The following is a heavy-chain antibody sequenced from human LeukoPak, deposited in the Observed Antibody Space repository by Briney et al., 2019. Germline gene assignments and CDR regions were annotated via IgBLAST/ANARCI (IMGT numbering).Heavy chain of an antibody. CDR2: IYPGDSDT. CDR1: GYSFTNYW. CDR3: ARQKWYSSGWYGGFDM. D-gene: IGHD6-19*01. J-gene: IGHJ3*02. V-gene: IGHV5-51*01. Sequence: GESLKISCKGSGYSFTNYWIGWVRQMPGKGLEWMGTIYPGDSDTRYSPSFQGQVTISADKSISTAYLQWSSLKASDTAMYYCARQKWYSSGWYGGFDMWGQGTMVTVSS.